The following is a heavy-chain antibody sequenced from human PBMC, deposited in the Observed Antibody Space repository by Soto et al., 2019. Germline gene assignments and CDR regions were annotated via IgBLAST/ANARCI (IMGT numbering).Heavy chain of an antibody. J-gene: IGHJ6*02. Sequence: GESLKISCKGSGYSFTSYWIGWVRQMPGKGLEWMGIIYPGDSDTRYSPSFQGQVTISADKSISTAYLQWSSLKASDTAMYYCARHSPGGDPASYYYYGMDVWGQGTTVTVSS. CDR2: IYPGDSDT. CDR1: GYSFTSYW. V-gene: IGHV5-51*01. CDR3: ARHSPGGDPASYYYYGMDV. D-gene: IGHD2-21*02.